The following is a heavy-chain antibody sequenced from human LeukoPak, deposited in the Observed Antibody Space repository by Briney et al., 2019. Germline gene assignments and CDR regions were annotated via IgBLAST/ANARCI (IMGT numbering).Heavy chain of an antibody. V-gene: IGHV4-59*01. CDR3: ARLAATNPYYFDY. CDR2: IYYSGST. J-gene: IGHJ4*02. D-gene: IGHD6-6*01. CDR1: GGSISSYY. Sequence: PSETLSLTCTVSGGSISSYYWSWIRQPPGKGLEWIGYIYYSGSTNYNPSLKSRVTISVDTSKNQFSLKLSSVTAADTAVYYCARLAATNPYYFDYWGQGTLVTVSS.